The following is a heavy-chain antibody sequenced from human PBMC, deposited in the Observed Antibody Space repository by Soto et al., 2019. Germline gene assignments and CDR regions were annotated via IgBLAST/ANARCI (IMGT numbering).Heavy chain of an antibody. D-gene: IGHD3-10*01. V-gene: IGHV4-39*01. CDR3: ASKYTSFYYRSGSYK. Sequence: PSETLSLTCTVSGGSVRTSDYYWGWIRQPPGKGLEWIGSIHYSGSTYYNPSLKSRIAISIDTPKNQFSLKLSSVTAADTAVYYCASKYTSFYYRSGSYKWGQGTLVTVSS. CDR2: IHYSGST. CDR1: GGSVRTSDYY. J-gene: IGHJ4*02.